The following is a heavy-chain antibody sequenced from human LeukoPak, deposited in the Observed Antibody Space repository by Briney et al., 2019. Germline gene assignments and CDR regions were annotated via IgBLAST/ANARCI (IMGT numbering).Heavy chain of an antibody. CDR1: GFTFSSYW. CDR3: ARPPYYYDSSGPFDY. CDR2: IKQDGSEK. V-gene: IGHV3-7*01. J-gene: IGHJ4*02. Sequence: GGSLRLSGAASGFTFSSYWMSWVRQAPGKGLEWVANIKQDGSEKYYVDSVKGRFTISRDNAKNSLYLQMNSLRAEDTAVYYCARPPYYYDSSGPFDYWGQGTLVTVSS. D-gene: IGHD3-22*01.